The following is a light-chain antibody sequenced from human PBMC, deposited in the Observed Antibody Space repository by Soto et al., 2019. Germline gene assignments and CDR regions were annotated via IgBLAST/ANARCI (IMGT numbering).Light chain of an antibody. V-gene: IGKV3D-20*02. CDR2: DAS. CDR3: QQRSSWPIT. Sequence: EILLTQSPGTLSLSPGERATLSCRASQSVSNNYLAWYQQKPGQAPRLLIYDASNRATGVPARFSGSGSGTDFTLTISILEPEDFAVYYCQQRSSWPITFGQGTRLAI. J-gene: IGKJ5*01. CDR1: QSVSNNY.